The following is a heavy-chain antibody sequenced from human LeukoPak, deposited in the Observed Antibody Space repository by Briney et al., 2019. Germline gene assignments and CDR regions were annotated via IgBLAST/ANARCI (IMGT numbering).Heavy chain of an antibody. CDR1: GFTFSSYG. CDR2: ISYDGSSK. Sequence: GGSLRLSCAASGFTFSSYGMHWVRQAPGKGLEWVAVISYDGSSKYYADSVKGRFTISRDNSKNTLYLQMNSLRAEDTAVYYCAKGEVVVVAAMVDYWGQGTLVTVSS. D-gene: IGHD2-15*01. J-gene: IGHJ4*02. CDR3: AKGEVVVVAAMVDY. V-gene: IGHV3-30*18.